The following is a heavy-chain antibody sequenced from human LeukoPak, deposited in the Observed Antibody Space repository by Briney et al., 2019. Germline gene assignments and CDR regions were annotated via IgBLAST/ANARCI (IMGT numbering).Heavy chain of an antibody. CDR2: INPSGGST. V-gene: IGHV1-46*01. D-gene: IGHD2-15*01. J-gene: IGHJ5*02. CDR1: GYTFTSYY. Sequence: GASVKVSCKASGYTFTSYYMHWVRQAPGQGLEWMGIINPSGGSTSYAQKFQGRVTMTRDVSTSTVYMELSSLRSEDTAVYYCAREYGGGVVAAWGQGTLVTVSS. CDR3: AREYGGGVVAA.